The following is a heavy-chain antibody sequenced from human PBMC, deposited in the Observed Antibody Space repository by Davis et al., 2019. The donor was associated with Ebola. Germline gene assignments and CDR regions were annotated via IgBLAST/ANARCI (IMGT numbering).Heavy chain of an antibody. D-gene: IGHD3-3*01. CDR2: ISSSSSTI. J-gene: IGHJ6*02. Sequence: GESLKISCAASGFTFSSYSMNWVRQAPGKGLEWVSYISSSSSTIYYADSVKGRFTISRDNAKNSLYLQMNSLRAEDTAVYYCAREYYDFWRGFTSYHYYGMDVWGQGTTVTVSS. CDR3: AREYYDFWRGFTSYHYYGMDV. CDR1: GFTFSSYS. V-gene: IGHV3-48*01.